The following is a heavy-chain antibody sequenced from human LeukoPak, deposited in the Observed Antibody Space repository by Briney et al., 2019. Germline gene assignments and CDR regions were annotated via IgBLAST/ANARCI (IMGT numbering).Heavy chain of an antibody. CDR1: GFTFRNAW. CDR2: IKTKAEGETT. CDR3: TTAAGPFDH. Sequence: GGSLRLSCAASGFTFRNAWMSWVRQAPGKGLEWVGRIKTKAEGETTDYAAPVKGRFTNSRDDSKNTLYLQMNRLKTEDTAVYYCTTAAGPFDHWGQGTLVTVSP. J-gene: IGHJ4*02. D-gene: IGHD6-19*01. V-gene: IGHV3-15*01.